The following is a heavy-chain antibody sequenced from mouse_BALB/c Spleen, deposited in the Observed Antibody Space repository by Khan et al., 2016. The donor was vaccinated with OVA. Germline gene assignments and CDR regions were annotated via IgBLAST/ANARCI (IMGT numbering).Heavy chain of an antibody. Sequence: DLVKPGASVKLSCKASGYTFTSYFHNWIKQRPFPGLECIGHISQCRGSPYYNEVFPPKATLSVDTSSTTAYIQLSSLSAVEGAVDGLARANSYASGLYAMDYCGQVTSVTFSA. D-gene: IGHD1-1*01. CDR2: ISQCRGSP. V-gene: IGHV1S41*01. CDR1: GYTFTSYF. CDR3: ARANSYASGLYAMDY. J-gene: IGHJ4*01.